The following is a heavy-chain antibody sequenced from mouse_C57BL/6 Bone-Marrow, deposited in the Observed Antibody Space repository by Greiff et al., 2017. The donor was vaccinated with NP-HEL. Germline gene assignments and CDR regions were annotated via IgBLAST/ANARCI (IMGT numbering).Heavy chain of an antibody. V-gene: IGHV14-3*01. CDR3: AGLRRRGYYAMDY. CDR1: GFNIKNTY. CDR2: IDPANGNT. Sequence: LVESVAELVRPGASVKLSCTASGFNIKNTYMHWVKQRPEQGLEWIGRIDPANGNTKYAPKFQGKATITADTSSNTAYLQLSSLTSEDTAIYYCAGLRRRGYYAMDYWGQGTSVTVSS. J-gene: IGHJ4*01. D-gene: IGHD2-4*01.